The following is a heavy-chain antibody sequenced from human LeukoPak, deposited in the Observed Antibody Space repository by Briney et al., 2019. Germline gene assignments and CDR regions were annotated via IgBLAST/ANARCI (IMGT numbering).Heavy chain of an antibody. CDR3: ARANSPLAHYYYYGMDV. D-gene: IGHD4-23*01. Sequence: ASVKVSCKASGYTFTSYDINWVRQAPGQGLEWMGGIIPIFGTANYAQKFQGRVTITADESTSTAYMELSSLRSEDTAVYYCARANSPLAHYYYYGMDVWGQGTTVTVSS. V-gene: IGHV1-69*13. CDR2: IIPIFGTA. CDR1: GYTFTSYD. J-gene: IGHJ6*02.